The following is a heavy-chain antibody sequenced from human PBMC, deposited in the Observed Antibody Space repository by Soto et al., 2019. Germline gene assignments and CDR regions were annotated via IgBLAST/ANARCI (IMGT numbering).Heavy chain of an antibody. D-gene: IGHD3-16*02. J-gene: IGHJ4*02. CDR3: AKGEGGLHLGELSLMDY. CDR1: GFTFDDYA. V-gene: IGHV3-9*01. Sequence: GGSLRLSCAASGFTFDDYAMHWVRQAPGKGLEWVSGISWNSGSIGYADSVKGRFTISRDNAKNSLYPQMNSLRAEDRALYYWAKGEGGLHLGELSLMDYWGQGTLVTVSS. CDR2: ISWNSGSI.